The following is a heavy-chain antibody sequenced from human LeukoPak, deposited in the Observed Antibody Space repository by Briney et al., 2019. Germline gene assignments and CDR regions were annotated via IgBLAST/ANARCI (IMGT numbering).Heavy chain of an antibody. CDR2: INPSGGST. CDR3: AREVEGYDAFDI. V-gene: IGHV1-46*01. CDR1: GCTFTSYY. J-gene: IGHJ3*02. D-gene: IGHD5-24*01. Sequence: ASVKVSCKASGCTFTSYYMHWVRQAPGQGLEWMGIINPSGGSTSYAQKFQGRGTMTRDTSTSTVYMELSSLRSEDTAVYYCAREVEGYDAFDIWGQGTMVTVSS.